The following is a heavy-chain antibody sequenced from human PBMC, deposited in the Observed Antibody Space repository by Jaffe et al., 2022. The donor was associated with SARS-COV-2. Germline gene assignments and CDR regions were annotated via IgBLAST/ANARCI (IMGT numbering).Heavy chain of an antibody. CDR1: GFTFSSYG. J-gene: IGHJ6*02. CDR3: AKESYSSGLVPYYYYGMDV. CDR2: ISYDGSNK. Sequence: QVQLVESGGGVVQPGRSLRLSCAASGFTFSSYGMHWVRQAPGKGLEWVAVISYDGSNKYYADSVKGRFTISRDNSKNTLYLQMNSLRAEDTAVYYCAKESYSSGLVPYYYYGMDVWGQGTTVTVSS. V-gene: IGHV3-30*18. D-gene: IGHD6-19*01.